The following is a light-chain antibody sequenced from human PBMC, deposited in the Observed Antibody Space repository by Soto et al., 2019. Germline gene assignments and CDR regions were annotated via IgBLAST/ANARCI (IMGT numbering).Light chain of an antibody. CDR2: GAS. V-gene: IGKV3-20*01. Sequence: IEFTQSPGTRSLRPGKDATLSCRVSQTTSPKYVAWYQQRRGLAPRLLVYGASKWAAGIPDRFSGSGPGTDFTLTIIRLEPEDFAVYKWQQYGSSDTLGQGTKVDNK. CDR3: QQYGSSDT. J-gene: IGKJ1*01. CDR1: QTTSPKY.